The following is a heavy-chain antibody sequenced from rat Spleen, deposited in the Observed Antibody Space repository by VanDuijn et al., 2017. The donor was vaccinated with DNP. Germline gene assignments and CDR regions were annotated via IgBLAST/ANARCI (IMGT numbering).Heavy chain of an antibody. CDR2: ISSGGKT. D-gene: IGHD1-10*01. CDR3: TREREPNNNPYFFDY. V-gene: IGHV2S12*01. Sequence: QVQVKESGPGLVQPSQTLSLTCTVSGFSLTTNGVSWVRQPPGQGLEWIAAISSGGKTYFNSALKSRLSISRDTSKSQVFLRMNSLQTEDTAIYFCTREREPNNNPYFFDYWGQGVMVTVSS. J-gene: IGHJ2*01. CDR1: GFSLTTNG.